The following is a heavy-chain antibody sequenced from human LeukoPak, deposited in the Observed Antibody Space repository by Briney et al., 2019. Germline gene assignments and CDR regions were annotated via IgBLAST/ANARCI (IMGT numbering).Heavy chain of an antibody. J-gene: IGHJ4*02. CDR1: GFTLSTSW. V-gene: IGHV3-7*01. D-gene: IGHD3-10*01. Sequence: HPGGSLRLSCAASGFTLSTSWMTWVRQAPGKGLEWVTIINRDGSQIDYMDSVKGRFTISRDSANNALYLQMNSLRAEDTAVYYCARGGLTAGFDYWGQGTLVTVSS. CDR3: ARGGLTAGFDY. CDR2: INRDGSQI.